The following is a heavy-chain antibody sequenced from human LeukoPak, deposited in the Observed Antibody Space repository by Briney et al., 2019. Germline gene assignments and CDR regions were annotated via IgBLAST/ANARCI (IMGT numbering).Heavy chain of an antibody. J-gene: IGHJ6*02. V-gene: IGHV4-39*01. D-gene: IGHD5-18*01. CDR1: GGSISSSNYY. CDR3: ARHGGPGYNYGYGRNYYYGMDV. Sequence: SQTLSLTCTVSGGSISSSNYYWGWIRQRPGKGLEWFGSLYYSGSPYYNPSLKSRVTISVDTSKNQFSLELSSVTAADTAVYYCARHGGPGYNYGYGRNYYYGMDVWGQGTTVTVSS. CDR2: LYYSGSP.